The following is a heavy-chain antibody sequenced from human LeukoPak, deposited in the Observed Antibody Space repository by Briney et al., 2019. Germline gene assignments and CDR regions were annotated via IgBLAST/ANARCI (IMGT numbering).Heavy chain of an antibody. J-gene: IGHJ4*02. CDR2: IIPIFGTA. CDR1: GGTFSSYA. V-gene: IGHV1-69*13. D-gene: IGHD5-24*01. Sequence: SVKVSCKASGGTFSSYAISWVRQAPGQGLEWMGGIIPIFGTANYAQKFQGRVTITADESTSTAYMELRSLRSDDTAVYYCARGKSGYNSLLYWGQGTLVTVSS. CDR3: ARGKSGYNSLLY.